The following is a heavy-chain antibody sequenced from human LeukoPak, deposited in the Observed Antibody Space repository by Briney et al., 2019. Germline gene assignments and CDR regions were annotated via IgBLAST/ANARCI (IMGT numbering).Heavy chain of an antibody. V-gene: IGHV4-4*07. J-gene: IGHJ4*02. CDR2: IYSSGST. CDR3: ANESYISFYLFDF. CDR1: GGSISSYF. Sequence: PSETLSLTCTVSGGSISSYFGSGIRQPAGKGLEWIGRIYSSGSTNYNPALTSRGTMAVDASKNQISLKVNSVTASDTAVYYCANESYISFYLFDFWGQGTLVTVSS. D-gene: IGHD3-3*02.